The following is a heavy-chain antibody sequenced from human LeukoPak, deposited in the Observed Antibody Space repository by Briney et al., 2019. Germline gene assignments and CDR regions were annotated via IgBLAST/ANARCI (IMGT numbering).Heavy chain of an antibody. CDR2: INHRGST. Sequence: SGALSLTCAVYGGSFSGYYWSWMRQPPGKGLEWMGEINHRGSTNYNPPLKSRVTISVDMSKNQFYLKLSSMTAADTAVYYCARNVASGQWLVPYYFDYWGQGTLVTVSS. CDR1: GGSFSGYY. D-gene: IGHD6-19*01. CDR3: ARNVASGQWLVPYYFDY. J-gene: IGHJ4*02. V-gene: IGHV4-34*01.